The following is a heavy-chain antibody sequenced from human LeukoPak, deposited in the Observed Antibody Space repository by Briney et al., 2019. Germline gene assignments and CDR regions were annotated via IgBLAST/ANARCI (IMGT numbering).Heavy chain of an antibody. CDR3: ARTLRYSGSYPPGY. J-gene: IGHJ4*02. D-gene: IGHD1-26*01. CDR2: RNPNSGNT. V-gene: IGHV1-8*01. Sequence: ASVRVSCKASGYTFTSYDINWVRQATGQGLEWMGWRNPNSGNTGYAQKCQGRVTMTRNTSISTAYMELSSLRSEDTAVYYCARTLRYSGSYPPGYWGQGTLVTVSS. CDR1: GYTFTSYD.